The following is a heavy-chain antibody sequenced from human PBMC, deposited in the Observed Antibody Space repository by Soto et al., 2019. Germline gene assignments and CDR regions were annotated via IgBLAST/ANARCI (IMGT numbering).Heavy chain of an antibody. Sequence: QVQLQQWGAGLLKPSETLSLTCAVYGGSFSGYYWSWIRQPPGKGLEWIGEINHSGSTNYNPSLKSRVTISVDTSKNQFSLKLSSVTAADTAVYYWARVTVAGPMNWYFDLWGRGTLVTVSS. V-gene: IGHV4-34*01. CDR2: INHSGST. CDR3: ARVTVAGPMNWYFDL. D-gene: IGHD6-19*01. CDR1: GGSFSGYY. J-gene: IGHJ2*01.